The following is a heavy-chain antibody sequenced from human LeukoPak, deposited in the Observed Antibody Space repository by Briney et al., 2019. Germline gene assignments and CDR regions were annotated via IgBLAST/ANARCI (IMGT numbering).Heavy chain of an antibody. CDR3: ARARYYYDSSGYYYTLRPYYFDY. CDR1: GFTFSSYD. J-gene: IGHJ4*02. V-gene: IGHV3-13*01. D-gene: IGHD3-22*01. Sequence: HPGGSLRLSCAASGFTFSSYDMHWVRQATGEGLEWVSAIGTAGDTYYPGSVKGRFTISRENAKNSLYLQMNSLRAGDTAVYYCARARYYYDSSGYYYTLRPYYFDYWGQGTLVTVSS. CDR2: IGTAGDT.